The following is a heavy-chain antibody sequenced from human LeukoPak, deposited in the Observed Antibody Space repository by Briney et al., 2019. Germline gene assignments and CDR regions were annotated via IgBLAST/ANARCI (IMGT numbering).Heavy chain of an antibody. CDR3: ARGGDGYNYFDY. V-gene: IGHV4-59*01. J-gene: IGHJ4*02. D-gene: IGHD5-24*01. CDR2: IYYSGST. CDR1: GGSISSYY. Sequence: SETLSLTCGGHGGSISSYYWSWIRQPPGKGLEWIAYIYYSGSTNYNPSLKSRVTISVDTSKNQFSLKLSSVTAADTAVYYYARGGDGYNYFDYWGQGTLVTVSS.